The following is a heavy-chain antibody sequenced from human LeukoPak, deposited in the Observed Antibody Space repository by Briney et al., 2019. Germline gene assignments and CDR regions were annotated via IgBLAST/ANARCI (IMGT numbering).Heavy chain of an antibody. V-gene: IGHV3-33*06. CDR2: IWYDGSNK. J-gene: IGHJ4*02. D-gene: IGHD4-11*01. CDR1: GFTFSSYG. Sequence: GGSLRLSCAASGFTFSSYGMHWVRQAPGKGLQWVALIWYDGSNKYYADSVEGRFTISRDNSKNTLYLHMDSLRAEDTAVYYCAKENYSNYAYYFDYWGQGTLVTVSS. CDR3: AKENYSNYAYYFDY.